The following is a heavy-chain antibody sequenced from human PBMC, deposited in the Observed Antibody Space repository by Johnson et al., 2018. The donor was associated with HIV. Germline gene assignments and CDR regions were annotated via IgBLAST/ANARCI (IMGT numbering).Heavy chain of an antibody. V-gene: IGHV3-30-3*01. Sequence: QVQLVESGGGVVQPGRSRRLSCAASGFTFSTYAMHWVRQAPGKGLEWVAVISYDGSNRYYADSVKGRFTISRDNSKNTVYLQMNSLRTEDTAVYFCSRQTLRAFDIWGQGTMVTVSS. CDR1: GFTFSTYA. CDR3: SRQTLRAFDI. CDR2: ISYDGSNR. J-gene: IGHJ3*02.